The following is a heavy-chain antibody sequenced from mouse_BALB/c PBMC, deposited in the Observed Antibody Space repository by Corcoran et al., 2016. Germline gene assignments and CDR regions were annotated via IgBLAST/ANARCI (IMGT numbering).Heavy chain of an antibody. Sequence: QVTLKESGPGILQPSQTLSLTCSFSGFSLSTSGMGVGLIRQPSGKGLEWLAHIWWNDDKRYNPALKSRLTISKDTSSNQVFLMIASVYTADTATYYCARISRDDGNYVPLAYWGQGSLVTVSA. CDR3: ARISRDDGNYVPLAY. CDR1: GFSLSTSGMG. V-gene: IGHV8-8*01. CDR2: IWWNDDK. D-gene: IGHD2-3*01. J-gene: IGHJ3*01.